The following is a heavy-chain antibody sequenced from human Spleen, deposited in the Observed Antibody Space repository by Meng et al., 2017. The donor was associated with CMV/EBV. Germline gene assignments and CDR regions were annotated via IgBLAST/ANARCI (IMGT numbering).Heavy chain of an antibody. J-gene: IGHJ4*02. CDR3: ARDLTYYDFWSGLTNILDY. CDR1: GFTFSDYY. D-gene: IGHD3-3*01. V-gene: IGHV3-11*04. CDR2: IGNSGNPI. Sequence: GGSLRLSCAASGFTFSDYYMTWIRQAPGKGLEWVSYIGNSGNPIYYASSVKGRFTISRDNAKNSLYLQLNSLRPEDTAVYFCARDLTYYDFWSGLTNILDYWGQGTLVTVSS.